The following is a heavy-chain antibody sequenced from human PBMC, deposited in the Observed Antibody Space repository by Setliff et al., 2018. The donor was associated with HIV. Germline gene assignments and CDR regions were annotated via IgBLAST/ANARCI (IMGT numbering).Heavy chain of an antibody. Sequence: GGSLRLSCAASGFSFSGDSMHWVRQAPGKGLEWVSGISGSGDSTYYGEFETGRFTISRDNSKNALYLQMSSLRADDTAVYYCAQLARPLITVAGRGYYMDVWGKGTTVTVSS. V-gene: IGHV3-23*01. D-gene: IGHD6-19*01. CDR2: ISGSGDST. CDR1: GFSFSGDS. CDR3: AQLARPLITVAGRGYYMDV. J-gene: IGHJ6*03.